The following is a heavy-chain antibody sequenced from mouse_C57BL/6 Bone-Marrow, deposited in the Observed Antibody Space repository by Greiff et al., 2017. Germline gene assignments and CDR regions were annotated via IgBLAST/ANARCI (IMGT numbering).Heavy chain of an antibody. J-gene: IGHJ3*01. CDR3: ARIALYRCAY. Sequence: QVTLKESGPGILQPSQTLSLTCSFSGFSLSTFCMGVGWIRPPSGKGLEWLAHNWWDDDKYYNPALKSRLTISKDTSKKQVVLKIANVDTADTATYYCARIALYRCAYWGQGTLVTVAA. V-gene: IGHV8-8*01. CDR2: NWWDDDK. CDR1: GFSLSTFCMG.